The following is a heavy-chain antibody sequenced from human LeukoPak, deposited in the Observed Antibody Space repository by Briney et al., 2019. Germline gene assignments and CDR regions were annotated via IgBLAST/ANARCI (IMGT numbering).Heavy chain of an antibody. CDR2: ITGSGGST. Sequence: GGSLRLSCAASGFTFSSYAMSWVRQAPGKGLEWVSAITGSGGSTYYADSVKGRFTISRDNSKNTLYLQMNSLRAEDTAVYYCAKDPAYYYDSSGYFFDYWGQGTLVTVSS. CDR1: GFTFSSYA. J-gene: IGHJ4*02. V-gene: IGHV3-23*01. CDR3: AKDPAYYYDSSGYFFDY. D-gene: IGHD3-22*01.